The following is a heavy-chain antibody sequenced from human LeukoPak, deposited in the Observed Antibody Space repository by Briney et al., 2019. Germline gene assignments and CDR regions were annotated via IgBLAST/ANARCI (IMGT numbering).Heavy chain of an antibody. Sequence: SETLSLTCTVSGGSISSSIYYWGWIRQPPGKGLEWIGCIYYSGSTYYNPSLKSRVTISVDTSKNQFSLKLSSVTAADTAVYYCARDLYAAAGRGTFDYWGQGTLVTVSS. CDR3: ARDLYAAAGRGTFDY. D-gene: IGHD6-13*01. V-gene: IGHV4-39*07. J-gene: IGHJ4*02. CDR2: IYYSGST. CDR1: GGSISSSIYY.